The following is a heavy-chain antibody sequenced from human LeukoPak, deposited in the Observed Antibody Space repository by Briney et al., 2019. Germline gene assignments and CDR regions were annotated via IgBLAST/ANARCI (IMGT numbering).Heavy chain of an antibody. CDR2: ISGSGDTT. CDR3: AKDLGRDY. D-gene: IGHD1-26*01. CDR1: KFTFNICA. J-gene: IGHJ4*02. Sequence: GGSLRLSCAASKFTFNICAMSWVRQAPGKGLEWVSAISGSGDTTYYADSVKGRFTISRDNSKNTLYLQMNSLRTEDTAVYYCAKDLGRDYWGQGTLVTVSS. V-gene: IGHV3-23*01.